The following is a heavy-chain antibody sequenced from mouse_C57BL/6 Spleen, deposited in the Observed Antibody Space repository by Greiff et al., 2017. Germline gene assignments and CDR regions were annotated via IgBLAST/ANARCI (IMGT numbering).Heavy chain of an antibody. CDR3: VRSDGYYVSYFDY. CDR2: IRSKSNNYAT. Sequence: EVKLMESGGGLVQPKGSLKLSCAASGFSFNTYAMNWVRQAPGKGLEWVARIRSKSNNYATYYADSVKDRFTISRDDSESMLYLQMNNLKTEDTAMYYCVRSDGYYVSYFDYWGQGTTLTVSS. J-gene: IGHJ2*01. CDR1: GFSFNTYA. D-gene: IGHD2-3*01. V-gene: IGHV10-1*01.